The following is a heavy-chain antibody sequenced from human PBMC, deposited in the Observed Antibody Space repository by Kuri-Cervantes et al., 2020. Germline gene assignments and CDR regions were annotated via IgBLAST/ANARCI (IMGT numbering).Heavy chain of an antibody. CDR1: GFTFSSYG. CDR2: IWYDGSNK. CDR3: ARDRASSGWYNYYYYVMDV. J-gene: IGHJ6*02. D-gene: IGHD6-19*01. Sequence: GESLKISCAASGFTFSSYGMHWVRQAPGKGLEWVAGIWYDGSNKYYADSVKGRFTISRDNAKNSLYLQMNSLRAEDTAVYYCARDRASSGWYNYYYYVMDVWGQGTTVTVSS. V-gene: IGHV3-33*01.